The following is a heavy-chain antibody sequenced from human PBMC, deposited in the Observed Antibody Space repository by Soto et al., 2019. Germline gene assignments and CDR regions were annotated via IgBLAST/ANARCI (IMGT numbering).Heavy chain of an antibody. J-gene: IGHJ4*02. CDR1: GFXXXXXX. D-gene: IGHD5-12*01. CDR3: ARDTEMATTDY. CDR2: IDSDGSST. Sequence: GGSLRLSCXASGFXXXXXXXXXXXQAPGKGLVWVLRIDSDGSSTSYADSVKGRFTISRDNAKNTLYLQMNSLRAEDTAVYYCARDTEMATTDYWGQGTLVTVSS. V-gene: IGHV3-74*01.